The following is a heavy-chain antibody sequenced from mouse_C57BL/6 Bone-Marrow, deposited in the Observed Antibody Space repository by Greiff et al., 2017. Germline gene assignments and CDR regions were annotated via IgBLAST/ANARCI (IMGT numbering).Heavy chain of an antibody. J-gene: IGHJ4*01. CDR3: ARGPDGYLYYYAIDY. CDR2: IYPGSGST. Sequence: QVQLQQPGAELVKPGASVKMSCKASGYTFTSYWITWVKQRPGQGLEWIGDIYPGSGSTNYNEKFKSKATLTVDTSSSTAYMQLSSLTSEDSAVYYCARGPDGYLYYYAIDYWGQGTSVTVSS. D-gene: IGHD2-3*01. CDR1: GYTFTSYW. V-gene: IGHV1-55*01.